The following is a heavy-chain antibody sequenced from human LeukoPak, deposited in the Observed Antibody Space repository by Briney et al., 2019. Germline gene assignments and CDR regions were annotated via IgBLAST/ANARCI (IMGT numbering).Heavy chain of an antibody. D-gene: IGHD3-3*01. V-gene: IGHV4-61*08. Sequence: SETLSLTCTVSGGSISSGGYYWSWIRQHPGKGLEWIGYIYYSGSTNYNPSLKSRVTISVDTSKNQFSLKLSSVTAADTAVYYCAREGRYDFWSASFVYWGQGTLVTVSS. CDR3: AREGRYDFWSASFVY. CDR1: GGSISSGGYY. CDR2: IYYSGST. J-gene: IGHJ4*02.